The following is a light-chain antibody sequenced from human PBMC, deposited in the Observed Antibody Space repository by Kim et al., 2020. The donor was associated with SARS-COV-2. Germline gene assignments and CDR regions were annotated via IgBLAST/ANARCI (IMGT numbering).Light chain of an antibody. CDR1: QISRSDY. J-gene: IGKJ1*01. V-gene: IGKV3-20*01. CDR2: ETS. CDR3: QRNGKTPVT. Sequence: APGESAALSCRASQISRSDYLAWYQQKPGQAPRLLVYETSNRATGIPDRFSGSGSGTDFTLTITRLEPEDFAVYFCQRNGKTPVTFGQGTKVDIK.